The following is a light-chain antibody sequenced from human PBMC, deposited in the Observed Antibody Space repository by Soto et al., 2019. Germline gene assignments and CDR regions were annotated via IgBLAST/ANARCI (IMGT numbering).Light chain of an antibody. J-gene: IGKJ4*01. CDR2: GAS. CDR3: QQYGSTPLT. CDR1: QSVRNNQ. V-gene: IGKV3-20*01. Sequence: EIVLTQSPGTLSLSPGERATLSCRASQSVRNNQLAWYQQKPGQALRLLIYGASSRATGIPDRFSGSGSGTDFTLTISTLEPEDVAVYYCQQYGSTPLTFGGGTKVEIK.